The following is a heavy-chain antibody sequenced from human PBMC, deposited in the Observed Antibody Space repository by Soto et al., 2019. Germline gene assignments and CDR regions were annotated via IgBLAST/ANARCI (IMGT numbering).Heavy chain of an antibody. CDR3: ASLDYDILASDY. CDR2: IIPILGIA. J-gene: IGHJ4*02. D-gene: IGHD3-9*01. CDR1: GGTFSSYT. V-gene: IGHV1-69*02. Sequence: QVQLVQSGAEVKKPGSSVKVSCKASGGTFSSYTISWVRQAPGQGLEWMGRIIPILGIANDAQKFQGRVTITADKSTSTAYMELSSLRSEDTAVYYCASLDYDILASDYWGQGTLVTVSS.